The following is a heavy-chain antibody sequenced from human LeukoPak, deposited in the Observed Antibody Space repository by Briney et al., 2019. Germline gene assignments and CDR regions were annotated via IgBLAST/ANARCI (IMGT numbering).Heavy chain of an antibody. V-gene: IGHV1-2*02. CDR1: GYTFTGYY. D-gene: IGHD3-10*01. CDR3: ARSPTHYYGSGSYYWGYFDY. CDR2: SNPNSGGT. J-gene: IGHJ4*02. Sequence: GASVKVSCKAYGYTFTGYYMHWVRQAPGQGLEWMGWSNPNSGGTNYAQKFQGRVTMTRDTSISTAYMELSRLRSDDTAVYYCARSPTHYYGSGSYYWGYFDYWGQGTLVTVSS.